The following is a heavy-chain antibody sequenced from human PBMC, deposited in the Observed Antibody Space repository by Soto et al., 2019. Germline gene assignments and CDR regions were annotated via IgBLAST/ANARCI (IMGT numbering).Heavy chain of an antibody. V-gene: IGHV3-66*01. Sequence: DVQVVESGGGLVLPGGSLRLSCAASGFTVSTSRMSWFRQAPGKGLEWVSVIYSGGNTYYADSVKGRFTISRDNSQNTLYIQMNSLSAEDTAVYYRAREHRGDGNAELWGQGTLVTVSS. CDR3: AREHRGDGNAEL. D-gene: IGHD1-7*01. J-gene: IGHJ4*02. CDR1: GFTVSTSR. CDR2: IYSGGNT.